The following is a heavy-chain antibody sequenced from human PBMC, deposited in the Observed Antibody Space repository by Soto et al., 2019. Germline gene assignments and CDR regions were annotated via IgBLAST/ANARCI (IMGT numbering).Heavy chain of an antibody. D-gene: IGHD6-13*01. J-gene: IGHJ6*02. CDR3: ARGGYSSSWYSRYGMDV. Sequence: SETLCLTCAVYGGTFGGYDGSWIRQPPGKGLEWIGEINHSGSTNYNPSLKSRVTISVDTSKNQFSLKLSSVTAADTAVYYCARGGYSSSWYSRYGMDVWGQGTTVTVSS. CDR2: INHSGST. V-gene: IGHV4-34*01. CDR1: GGTFGGYD.